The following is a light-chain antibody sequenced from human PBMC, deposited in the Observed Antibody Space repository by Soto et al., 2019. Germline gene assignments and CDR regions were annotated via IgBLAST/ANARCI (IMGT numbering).Light chain of an antibody. V-gene: IGKV3-11*01. CDR3: QQRSNWPPIT. CDR2: DAS. Sequence: PGERATLSCRASPSVANFVSWYQQKPGQAPRLLIYDASNRATGIPARFSGSGSGTDFTLTISSLEPEDFAVYYCQQRSNWPPITFGQGTRLEIK. CDR1: PSVANF. J-gene: IGKJ5*01.